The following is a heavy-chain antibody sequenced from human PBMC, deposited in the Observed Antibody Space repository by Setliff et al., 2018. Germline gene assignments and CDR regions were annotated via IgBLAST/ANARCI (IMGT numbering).Heavy chain of an antibody. CDR1: GYTLTELS. CDR3: ATNAGRSSSWYPRRPGEGHAFDI. D-gene: IGHD6-13*01. CDR2: FDPEDGET. V-gene: IGHV1-24*01. Sequence: ASVKVYCKVSGYTLTELSRHWVRQAPGKGLEWMGGFDPEDGETIYAQKFQGRVTMTEDTSTDTAYMELSSLRSEDTAVYYCATNAGRSSSWYPRRPGEGHAFDIWGQGTMVTVSS. J-gene: IGHJ3*02.